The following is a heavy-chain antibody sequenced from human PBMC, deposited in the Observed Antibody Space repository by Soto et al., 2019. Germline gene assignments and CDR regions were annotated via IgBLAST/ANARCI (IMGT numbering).Heavy chain of an antibody. Sequence: GESLKISCKGSGYSVTSYWIGWVRQMPGKGLEWMGIIYPGDSDTRYSPSFQGQVTISADKSISTAYLQWSSLKAPDTAMYYCARNVNYYDSSGFVDYWGQGTLVTVSS. CDR2: IYPGDSDT. CDR1: GYSVTSYW. CDR3: ARNVNYYDSSGFVDY. V-gene: IGHV5-51*01. D-gene: IGHD3-22*01. J-gene: IGHJ4*02.